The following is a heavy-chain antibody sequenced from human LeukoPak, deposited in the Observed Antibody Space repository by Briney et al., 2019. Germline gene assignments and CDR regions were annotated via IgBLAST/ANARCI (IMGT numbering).Heavy chain of an antibody. Sequence: GGSLRLSCAASGFTFSSYSMNWVRQAPGKGLEWVSSISSSSSSIYHADSVKGRFTISRDNAKNSLYLQMNSLRVEDTAVYYCVRAGYSGSYYFDSWGQGTLVTVSS. CDR3: VRAGYSGSYYFDS. CDR2: ISSSSSSI. D-gene: IGHD1-26*01. V-gene: IGHV3-48*01. CDR1: GFTFSSYS. J-gene: IGHJ4*02.